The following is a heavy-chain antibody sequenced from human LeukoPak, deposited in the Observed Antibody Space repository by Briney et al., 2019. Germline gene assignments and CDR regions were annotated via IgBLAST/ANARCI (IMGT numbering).Heavy chain of an antibody. D-gene: IGHD4-17*01. Sequence: SVKVSCKASGGTFSSYAISWVRQAPGQGLEWMGGTIPIFGTANYAQKFQGRVTITADESTSTAYMELSSLRSEDTAVYYCARVPTTVTTVIWFDPWGQGTLVTVSS. CDR2: TIPIFGTA. CDR3: ARVPTTVTTVIWFDP. V-gene: IGHV1-69*13. J-gene: IGHJ5*02. CDR1: GGTFSSYA.